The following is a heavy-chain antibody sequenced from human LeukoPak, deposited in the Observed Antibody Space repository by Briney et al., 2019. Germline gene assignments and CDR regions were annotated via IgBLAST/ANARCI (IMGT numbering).Heavy chain of an antibody. CDR3: ASHSRHSGSSDY. CDR2: INYGGIT. CDR1: RVSFRSYI. V-gene: IGHV4-34*01. D-gene: IGHD1-26*01. Sequence: PSETLSLTCTVCRVSFRSYIWTWIRQPPGKGLEWIGEINYGGITNYNPSLKSRVTISLDTSKNQVSLELSSVTAADAAVYYCASHSRHSGSSDYWGQGSLVTVSS. J-gene: IGHJ4*02.